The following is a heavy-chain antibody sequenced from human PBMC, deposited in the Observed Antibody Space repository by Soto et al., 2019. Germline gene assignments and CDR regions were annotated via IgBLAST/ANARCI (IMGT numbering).Heavy chain of an antibody. J-gene: IGHJ6*02. CDR3: ARERRYYGSGSTPLYYGMDV. Sequence: SLRLCGGTTGFTGKSYGMHGVRQAPGKGLEWVAVIWCSRSNKYYAGSVKGRFTISRDNAKNSLYLQMNSLRDEDTAVYYCARERRYYGSGSTPLYYGMDVWGQGSTVTVSS. V-gene: IGHV3-33*01. CDR1: GFTGKSYG. D-gene: IGHD3-10*01. CDR2: IWCSRSNK.